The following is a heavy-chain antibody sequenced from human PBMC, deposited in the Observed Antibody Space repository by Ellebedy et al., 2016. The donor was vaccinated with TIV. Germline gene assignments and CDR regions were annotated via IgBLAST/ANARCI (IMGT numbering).Heavy chain of an antibody. CDR1: GFTFSSYW. CDR3: VRYANAYYGMDV. J-gene: IGHJ6*02. D-gene: IGHD2-8*01. Sequence: GGSLRLXXVASGFTFSSYWMSWVRQAPGKGLEWVANIKQDGSEKYYVDSVKGRFTISRDNTKYSVSVSLQMNSLRAEDTGVYYCVRYANAYYGMDVWGQGTTVTV. V-gene: IGHV3-7*01. CDR2: IKQDGSEK.